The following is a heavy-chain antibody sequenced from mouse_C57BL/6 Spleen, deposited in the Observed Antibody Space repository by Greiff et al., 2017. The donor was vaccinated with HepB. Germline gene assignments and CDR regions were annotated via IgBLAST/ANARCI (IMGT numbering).Heavy chain of an antibody. CDR1: GFTFSSYG. CDR2: ISSGGSYT. Sequence: DVQLQESGGDLVKPGGSLKLSCAASGFTFSSYGMSWVRQTPDKRLEWVATISSGGSYTYYPDSVKGRFTISRDNAKNTLYLQMSSLKSEDTAMYYCASSWDYWGQGTTLTVSS. J-gene: IGHJ2*01. CDR3: ASSWDY. D-gene: IGHD6-1*01. V-gene: IGHV5-6*01.